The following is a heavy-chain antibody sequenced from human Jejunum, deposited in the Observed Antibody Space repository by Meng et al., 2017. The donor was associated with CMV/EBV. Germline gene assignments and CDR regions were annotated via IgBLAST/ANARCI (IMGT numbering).Heavy chain of an antibody. Sequence: QVFLQELGPVVVNPTGTLSLTCTVSGDSISSGRHFWGWIRQAPGKGLEWIATIHYTETTHYNPSLKSRITISVDTYKNQISLKVNSVTAADPAMYYCAADISTAWFYYWGQGTLVTVSS. V-gene: IGHV4-39*07. CDR2: IHYTETT. CDR1: GDSISSGRHF. D-gene: IGHD2-2*01. J-gene: IGHJ4*02. CDR3: AADISTAWFYY.